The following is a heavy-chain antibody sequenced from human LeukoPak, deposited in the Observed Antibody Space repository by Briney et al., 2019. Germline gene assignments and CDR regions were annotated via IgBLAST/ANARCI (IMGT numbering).Heavy chain of an antibody. J-gene: IGHJ5*02. V-gene: IGHV3-30*01. D-gene: IGHD3-22*01. Sequence: GGSLRLSCAASGFTFSSYAMRWVRQAPGKGLEWVAVISNDGSNKYYADSVKGRFTISRDNSEHTLYLQMNSLRAEDTAVYYCARGSMWLRRNYYDSSGYYWYNWFDPWGQGTLVTVSS. CDR1: GFTFSSYA. CDR2: ISNDGSNK. CDR3: ARGSMWLRRNYYDSSGYYWYNWFDP.